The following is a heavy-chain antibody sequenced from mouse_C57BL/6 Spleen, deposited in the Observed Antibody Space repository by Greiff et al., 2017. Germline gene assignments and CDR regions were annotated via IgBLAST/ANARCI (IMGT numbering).Heavy chain of an antibody. CDR3: ARWELRPRKGYYAMDY. Sequence: VQLKQSGPELVKPGASVKISCKASGYSFTDYNMNWVKQSNGKSLEWIGVINPNYGTTSYNQKFKGKATLTVDQSSSTAYMQLNSLTSDDSAVYYCARWELRPRKGYYAMDYWGQGTSVTVSS. CDR2: INPNYGTT. CDR1: GYSFTDYN. V-gene: IGHV1-39*01. J-gene: IGHJ4*01. D-gene: IGHD3-2*02.